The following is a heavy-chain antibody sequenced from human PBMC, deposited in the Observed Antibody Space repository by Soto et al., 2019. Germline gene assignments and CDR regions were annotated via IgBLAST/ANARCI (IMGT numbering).Heavy chain of an antibody. CDR1: GFTVSSNY. CDR3: ASTSAYGDYVN. J-gene: IGHJ4*02. Sequence: EVQLVESGGGLVQPGGSLRLSCAVSGFTVSSNYINWVRQAPGKGLEWVSVIYSGGSTYYADSVKGRFTISRDNSKNTLYLHMNSLRVEDTAVYYCASTSAYGDYVNWGQGTLVTVSS. CDR2: IYSGGST. D-gene: IGHD4-17*01. V-gene: IGHV3-66*01.